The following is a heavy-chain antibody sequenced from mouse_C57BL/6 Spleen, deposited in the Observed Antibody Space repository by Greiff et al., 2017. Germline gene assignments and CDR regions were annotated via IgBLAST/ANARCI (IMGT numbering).Heavy chain of an antibody. CDR2: IYPGSGNT. V-gene: IGHV1-76*01. Sequence: QVQLQQSGAELVRPGASVKLSCKASGYTFTDYYINWVKQRPGQGLEWIARIYPGSGNTYYNEKFKGKATLTAEKSSSTAYMQLSSLTSEDSAVYFCARGEDSNYVWAMDYWGQGTSVTVSS. J-gene: IGHJ4*01. CDR1: GYTFTDYY. D-gene: IGHD2-5*01. CDR3: ARGEDSNYVWAMDY.